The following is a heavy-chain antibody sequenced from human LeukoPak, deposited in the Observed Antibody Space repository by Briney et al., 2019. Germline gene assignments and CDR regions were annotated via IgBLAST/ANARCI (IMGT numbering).Heavy chain of an antibody. CDR2: IKSKTDGGTT. CDR1: GFTVSSNY. J-gene: IGHJ4*01. CDR3: TKAVLWFGELLLDYYFDF. Sequence: GGSLRLSCAASGFTVSSNYMSWVRQAPGKGLEWVGRIKSKTDGGTTDYAAPVKGRFSISRDDSKNTLLLQMNSLKTEDTAVYYCTKAVLWFGELLLDYYFDFWGQGTLVTVSS. V-gene: IGHV3-15*01. D-gene: IGHD3-10*01.